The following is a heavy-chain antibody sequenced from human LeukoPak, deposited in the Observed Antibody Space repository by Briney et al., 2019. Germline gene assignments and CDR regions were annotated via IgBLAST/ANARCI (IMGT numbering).Heavy chain of an antibody. CDR2: IYSGGST. D-gene: IGHD5-12*01. CDR3: AKDTVKVKTISRVPHYMDV. J-gene: IGHJ6*03. V-gene: IGHV3-53*05. Sequence: PGGSLRLSCAASGFTVSSNYMSWVRQAPGKGLEWVSVIYSGGSTYYADSVKGRFTISRDNSKNTLSLQMNSLRTEDTAVYYCAKDTVKVKTISRVPHYMDVWGTGTTVTISS. CDR1: GFTVSSNY.